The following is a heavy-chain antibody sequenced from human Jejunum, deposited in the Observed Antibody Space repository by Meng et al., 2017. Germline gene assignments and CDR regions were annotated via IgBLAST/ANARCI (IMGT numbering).Heavy chain of an antibody. Sequence: GESLKISCAASGFTFSSYAMHWVRQAPGKGLEWVGVIWYDESNKNYADSVKGRFTISRVNSKNTLYLQMDSLRAEDTAVYYCAKGHFYDSNGYPDYWGQGTLVTVSS. CDR1: GFTFSSYA. CDR2: IWYDESNK. D-gene: IGHD3-22*01. J-gene: IGHJ4*02. V-gene: IGHV3-33*06. CDR3: AKGHFYDSNGYPDY.